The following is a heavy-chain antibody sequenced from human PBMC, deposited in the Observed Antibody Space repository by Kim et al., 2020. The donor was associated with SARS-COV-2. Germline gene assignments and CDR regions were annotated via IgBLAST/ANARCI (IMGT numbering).Heavy chain of an antibody. CDR2: IIPVPGIG. D-gene: IGHD2-21*02. V-gene: IGHV1-69*04. CDR1: GGTFTNYA. Sequence: SVKVSCKASGGTFTNYAINWVRQVPGQGLEWMGMIIPVPGIGNYAQRFQGRVAITADTSTKTVYMELSSLRSEDTAVYYCATEKVEQIRIRLPGQSVYYGMDGWGQGTTVTVSS. J-gene: IGHJ6*01. CDR3: ATEKVEQIRIRLPGQSVYYGMDG.